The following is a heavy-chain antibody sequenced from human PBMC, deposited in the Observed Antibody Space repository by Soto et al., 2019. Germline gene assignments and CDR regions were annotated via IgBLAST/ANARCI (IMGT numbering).Heavy chain of an antibody. CDR1: GGSINSGDYY. CDR3: ARDRYYGSGTYYNFYSGMDV. J-gene: IGHJ6*02. D-gene: IGHD3-10*01. Sequence: SETLSLTCSVSGGSINSGDYYWTWVRQPPGKGLEWIGNIFHSGSTYYTPSLQSRVTISLDTSKNHFSLKLSSVTPADTAVYYCARDRYYGSGTYYNFYSGMDVWAQGTTGTXS. CDR2: IFHSGST. V-gene: IGHV4-30-4*01.